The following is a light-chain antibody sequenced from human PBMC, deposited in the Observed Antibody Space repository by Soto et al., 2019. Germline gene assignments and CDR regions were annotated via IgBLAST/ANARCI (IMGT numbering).Light chain of an antibody. CDR1: QSVSSY. CDR2: DAS. J-gene: IGKJ5*01. CDR3: QQRSNWPSTT. V-gene: IGKV3-11*01. Sequence: EIVMTQSPATLSVSPGERATLPCRASQSVSSYLAWYQQKPGQAPRLLIYDASNRATGIPARFSGSGSGTDFTLTISSLEPEDFAVYYCQQRSNWPSTTFGQGTRLEIK.